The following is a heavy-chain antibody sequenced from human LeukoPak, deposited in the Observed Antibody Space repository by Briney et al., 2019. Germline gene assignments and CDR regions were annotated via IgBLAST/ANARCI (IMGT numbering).Heavy chain of an antibody. CDR2: MNSDGRAT. Sequence: GGSLILSCAVSGFTLSNYWMHWVRQAPGKGLVWVSRMNSDGRATTYADSVKGRFTISRDNAKNTLYLQMNSLRAEDTAVYYCAREFEATGFWALDYWGQGTLVTASS. CDR1: GFTLSNYW. CDR3: AREFEATGFWALDY. V-gene: IGHV3-74*01. J-gene: IGHJ4*02. D-gene: IGHD3-16*01.